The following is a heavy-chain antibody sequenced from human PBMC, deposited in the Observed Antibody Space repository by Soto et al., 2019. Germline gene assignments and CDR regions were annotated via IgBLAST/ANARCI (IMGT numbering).Heavy chain of an antibody. CDR3: ARGGEVGAGQYYLDDS. CDR1: GFTFSSNW. V-gene: IGHV3-74*01. CDR2: MNPDGSTR. Sequence: EVQLVESGGDLVQPGGSLRLSCEASGFTFSSNWMHWVRQGPGKGLVWVSRMNPDGSTRGYADSVKGRFTISRDNARNTVFLQMSSLRAKDTAVYYCARGGEVGAGQYYLDDSWGQGTLVPVSS. J-gene: IGHJ4*02. D-gene: IGHD2-21*01.